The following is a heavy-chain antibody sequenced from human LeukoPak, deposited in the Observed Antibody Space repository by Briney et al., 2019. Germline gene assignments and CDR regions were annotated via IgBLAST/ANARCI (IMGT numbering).Heavy chain of an antibody. CDR2: ISAYNGNT. Sequence: ASVKVSCKASGYTFTSYGISWVRQAPGQGLEWMGWISAYNGNTNYAQKLQGRVTMTTDTSTSTAYMELRSLRAEDTAVYYCAKELWELLRSAFDIWGQGTMVTVSS. D-gene: IGHD1-26*01. V-gene: IGHV1-18*01. CDR3: AKELWELLRSAFDI. J-gene: IGHJ3*02. CDR1: GYTFTSYG.